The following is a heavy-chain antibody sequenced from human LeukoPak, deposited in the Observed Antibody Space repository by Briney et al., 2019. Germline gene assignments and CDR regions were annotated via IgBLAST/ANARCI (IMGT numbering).Heavy chain of an antibody. D-gene: IGHD2-2*01. V-gene: IGHV4-38-2*02. CDR3: ARDVEAAATRKENYYGLDV. CDR1: GYSISNDYY. Sequence: SETLSLTCAVSGYSISNDYYWGWIRQPPGKGLEWIGSIYHSGSTYYNPSLKSRLTISVDTSKNQFSLKVTSVTAADTAVYYCARDVEAAATRKENYYGLDVWGKGTTVTVSS. CDR2: IYHSGST. J-gene: IGHJ6*04.